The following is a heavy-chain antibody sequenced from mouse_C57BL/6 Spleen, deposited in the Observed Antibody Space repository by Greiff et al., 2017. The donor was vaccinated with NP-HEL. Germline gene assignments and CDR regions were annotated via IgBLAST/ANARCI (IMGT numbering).Heavy chain of an antibody. D-gene: IGHD1-1*01. Sequence: VQLKQSGPELVKPGASVKISCKASGYTFTDYYMNWVKQSHGKSLEWIGDINPNNGGTSYNQEFKGKATLTVDKSSSTAYMELRSLTSEDSAVYYCARRGLRTGAMDYWGQGTSVTVSS. CDR1: GYTFTDYY. J-gene: IGHJ4*01. CDR3: ARRGLRTGAMDY. V-gene: IGHV1-26*01. CDR2: INPNNGGT.